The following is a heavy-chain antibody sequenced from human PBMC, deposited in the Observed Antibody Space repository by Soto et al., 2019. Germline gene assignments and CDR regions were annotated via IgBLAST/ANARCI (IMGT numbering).Heavy chain of an antibody. J-gene: IGHJ6*02. CDR2: IYHSGST. D-gene: IGHD2-2*01. CDR1: GYFISSGYY. Sequence: SETLSLTCAVSGYFISSGYYWGWIWQPPGKGLEWIGSIYHSGSTYYNPSLKSRDTISVDTSKNQFSLKLSSVTAADTAVYYCASPLGGGGSTSPSVVDVWGQGTTVTVSS. CDR3: ASPLGGGGSTSPSVVDV. V-gene: IGHV4-38-2*01.